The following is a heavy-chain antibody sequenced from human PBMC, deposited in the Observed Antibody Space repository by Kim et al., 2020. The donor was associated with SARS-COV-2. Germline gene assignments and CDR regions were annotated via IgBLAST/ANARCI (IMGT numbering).Heavy chain of an antibody. CDR3: ASLRPSIYFIVVVPDGFDY. CDR2: IYYSGST. Sequence: SETLSLTCTVSGGSISSGGYYWSWIRQHPGKGLEWIGYIYYSGSTYYNPSLKSRVTISVDTSKNQFSLKLSSVTAADTAVYYCASLRPSIYFIVVVPDGFDYWGQGTLVTVSS. D-gene: IGHD2-2*01. V-gene: IGHV4-31*03. J-gene: IGHJ4*02. CDR1: GGSISSGGYY.